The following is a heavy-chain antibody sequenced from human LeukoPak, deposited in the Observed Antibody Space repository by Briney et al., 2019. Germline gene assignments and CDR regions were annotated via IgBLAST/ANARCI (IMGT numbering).Heavy chain of an antibody. CDR1: GYSFTGYY. D-gene: IGHD3-3*01. Sequence: GASVKVSCKASGYSFTGYYMHWVRQATGQGLEWMGWMNPNSGNTGYAQKFQGRVTITRNTSISTAYMELSSLRSEDTAVYYCARFRRYYDFWSGNDYWGQGTLVTVSS. CDR3: ARFRRYYDFWSGNDY. V-gene: IGHV1-8*03. J-gene: IGHJ4*02. CDR2: MNPNSGNT.